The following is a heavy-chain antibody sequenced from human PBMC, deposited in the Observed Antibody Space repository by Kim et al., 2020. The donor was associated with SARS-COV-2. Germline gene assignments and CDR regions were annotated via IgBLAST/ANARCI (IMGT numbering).Heavy chain of an antibody. CDR2: IYYSGST. CDR3: ARASWENYYYYYGMDV. V-gene: IGHV4-39*01. CDR1: GGSISSSSYY. J-gene: IGHJ6*02. Sequence: SETLSLTCTVSGGSISSSSYYWGWIRQPPGKGLEWIGSIYYSGSTYYNPSLKSRVTISVDTSKNQFSLKLSSVTAADTAVYYCARASWENYYYYYGMDVWGQGTTVTVSS. D-gene: IGHD2-2*01.